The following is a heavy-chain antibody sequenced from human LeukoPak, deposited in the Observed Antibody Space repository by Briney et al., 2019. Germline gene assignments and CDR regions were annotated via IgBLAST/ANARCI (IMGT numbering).Heavy chain of an antibody. CDR1: GFTFADYA. D-gene: IGHD1-14*01. Sequence: GGSLRLSCTTSGFTFADYAMSWFRQAPGKGLEWVGFIRGNAYGATTEYAASVKGRFIISRDDSNSMAYLQMNSLKIEDTAVYYCSGDNGVGGRRTHYDYWGQGTLVTVSS. CDR3: SGDNGVGGRRTHYDY. CDR2: IRGNAYGATT. V-gene: IGHV3-49*03. J-gene: IGHJ4*02.